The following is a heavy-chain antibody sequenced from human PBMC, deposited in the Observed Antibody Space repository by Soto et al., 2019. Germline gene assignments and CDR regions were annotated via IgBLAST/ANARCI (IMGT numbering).Heavy chain of an antibody. J-gene: IGHJ4*02. CDR1: GFTLSSYG. Sequence: GGSLRLPCAASGFTLSSYGKHWGRQAPGKGLEGVAIIWYNGSNKYYTDSVKGRFTISRDNSKNTLYVHMNSLRAEDTAVYYCARAQPTYSSSYFDYWGQGTLVTVSS. CDR2: IWYNGSNK. V-gene: IGHV3-33*01. CDR3: ARAQPTYSSSYFDY. D-gene: IGHD3-22*01.